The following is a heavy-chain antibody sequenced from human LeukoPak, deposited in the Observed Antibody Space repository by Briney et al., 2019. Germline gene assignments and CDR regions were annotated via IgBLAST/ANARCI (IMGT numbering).Heavy chain of an antibody. D-gene: IGHD6-19*01. CDR2: ISSSGSTI. CDR3: ARSRDSSGWSYYYYYMDV. V-gene: IGHV3-48*03. CDR1: GFTFSSYE. Sequence: GGSLRLSCAASGFTFSSYEMNWVRQAPGKGLEWVSYISSSGSTIYYADSVKGRFTISRDNAKNSLYLQMNSLRAEDTAVYYCARSRDSSGWSYYYYYMDVWGKGTTVTISS. J-gene: IGHJ6*03.